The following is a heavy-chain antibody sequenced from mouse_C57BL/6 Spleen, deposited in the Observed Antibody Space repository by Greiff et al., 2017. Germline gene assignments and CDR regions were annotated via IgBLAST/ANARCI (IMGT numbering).Heavy chain of an antibody. Sequence: QVQLQQSGAELARPGASVKMSCKASGYTFTSYTMHWVKQRPGQGLEWIGYFNPSSGYTKYNQKFKDKATLTADKSSSTAYMQLSSLTSEDSAVYYCAIGDGYYLYAMDYWGQGTSVTVSS. J-gene: IGHJ4*01. CDR1: GYTFTSYT. CDR2: FNPSSGYT. D-gene: IGHD2-3*01. CDR3: AIGDGYYLYAMDY. V-gene: IGHV1-4*01.